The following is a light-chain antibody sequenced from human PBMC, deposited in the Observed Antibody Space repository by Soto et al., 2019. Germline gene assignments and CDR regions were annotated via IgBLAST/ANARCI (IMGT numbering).Light chain of an antibody. CDR2: SAS. V-gene: IGKV1-12*01. J-gene: IGKJ2*01. Sequence: DIQMTQSPSTLPASVGDRVTIPCRASQSISSWLAWYQQKPGKAPKVLIQSASILQDGVPSRFSGSGSGTDFTLTISSLQPEDFATYFCQRANKFPPYTFGPGTKVDIK. CDR3: QRANKFPPYT. CDR1: QSISSW.